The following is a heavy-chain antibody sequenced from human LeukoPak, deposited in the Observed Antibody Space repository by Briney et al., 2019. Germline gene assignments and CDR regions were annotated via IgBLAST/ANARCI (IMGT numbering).Heavy chain of an antibody. D-gene: IGHD3-10*01. CDR1: GYTFTGYY. J-gene: IGHJ6*03. Sequence: ASVKVSCKASGYTFTGYYMHWVRQAPGQGLEWMGWINPNSGGTNYAQKFQGRVTMTRDMSTSTAYMELRSLRSDDTAVYYCARDRLVRGVYPSYMDVWGKGTTVTISS. CDR2: INPNSGGT. CDR3: ARDRLVRGVYPSYMDV. V-gene: IGHV1-2*02.